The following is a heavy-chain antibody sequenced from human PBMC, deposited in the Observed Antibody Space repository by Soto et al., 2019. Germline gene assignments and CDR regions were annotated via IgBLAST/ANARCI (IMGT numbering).Heavy chain of an antibody. J-gene: IGHJ4*02. D-gene: IGHD3-10*01. CDR1: GFSLSTTGVG. Sequence: QITLKESGPTLVKPTQTLTLTCTFSGFSLSTTGVGVGWIRQPPGKALEWLALIYWDDDKRYSPSLKSRLTITKATSKNQVVLTMTNMDPVDTATYYCAHSQWFGEFRYWGQGTLVTVSS. CDR2: IYWDDDK. V-gene: IGHV2-5*02. CDR3: AHSQWFGEFRY.